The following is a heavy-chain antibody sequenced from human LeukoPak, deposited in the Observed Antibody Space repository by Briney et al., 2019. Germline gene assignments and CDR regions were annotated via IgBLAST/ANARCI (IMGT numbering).Heavy chain of an antibody. V-gene: IGHV3-7*01. CDR1: GFTFTNYW. CDR3: ARESSVVRGVITDFDY. Sequence: GGSLRLSCAASGFTFTNYWMSWVRQAPGKGLEWVANIKADGSEKFYVDSVKGRFTISRDNAKNSLYLQMNSLRAEDTAVYYCARESSVVRGVITDFDYWGQGTLVTVSS. J-gene: IGHJ4*02. CDR2: IKADGSEK. D-gene: IGHD3-10*01.